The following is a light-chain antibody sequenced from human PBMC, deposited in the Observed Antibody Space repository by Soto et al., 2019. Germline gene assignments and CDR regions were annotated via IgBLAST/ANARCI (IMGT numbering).Light chain of an antibody. CDR1: SSDVGGYNY. CDR2: DVS. Sequence: QSALTQPASVSGSPGQSITISCTGTSSDVGGYNYVSWYQQHPGKAPKLMIYDVSNRPSGVSNRFSGSKSGNTASLTISGLQAEDEADYYCSSYTSSSPLYVFGPGTKVTVL. J-gene: IGLJ1*01. V-gene: IGLV2-14*01. CDR3: SSYTSSSPLYV.